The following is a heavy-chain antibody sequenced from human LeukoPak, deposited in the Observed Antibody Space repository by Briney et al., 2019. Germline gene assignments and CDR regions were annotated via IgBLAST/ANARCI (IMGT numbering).Heavy chain of an antibody. CDR3: ARHSRGSHGWFDP. V-gene: IGHV4-39*01. J-gene: IGHJ5*02. Sequence: GSLRLSCAASGFTFSSYSMNWVRQPPGKGLEWIGSIYYSGSTYYNPSLKSRVTISVDTSKNQFSLKLSSVTAADTAVYYCARHSRGSHGWFDPWGQGTLVTVSS. CDR1: GFTFSSYSMN. D-gene: IGHD1-26*01. CDR2: IYYSGST.